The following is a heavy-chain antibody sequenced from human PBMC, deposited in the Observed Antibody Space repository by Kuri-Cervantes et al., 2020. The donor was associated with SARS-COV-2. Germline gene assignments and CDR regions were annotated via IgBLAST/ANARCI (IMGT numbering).Heavy chain of an antibody. CDR1: GFTFSSYA. CDR3: TRMSSGGSPDY. D-gene: IGHD2-15*01. V-gene: IGHV3-23*03. J-gene: IGHJ4*02. Sequence: GESLKISCAASGFTFSSYAMSWVRQAPGKGLEWVSVIYSGGSSTYYADSVKGRFTISRDNSKNTLYLQMNSLRAEDTAVYYCTRMSSGGSPDYWGQGTLVTVSS. CDR2: IYSGGSST.